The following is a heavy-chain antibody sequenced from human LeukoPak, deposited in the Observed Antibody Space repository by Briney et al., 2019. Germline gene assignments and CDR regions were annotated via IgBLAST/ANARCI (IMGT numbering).Heavy chain of an antibody. CDR1: GYSFTYYD. CDR2: MNPKSGDT. J-gene: IGHJ4*02. D-gene: IGHD5-18*01. Sequence: ASVKVSCKASGYSFTYYDINWVRQATGQGLEWMGWMNPKSGDTGYSQKFQGRVFITRDTSINTAYMELSSLGSDDTAVYYCARTLAADIQQWSDGFLDFWGQGTLVTVSS. CDR3: ARTLAADIQQWSDGFLDF. V-gene: IGHV1-8*03.